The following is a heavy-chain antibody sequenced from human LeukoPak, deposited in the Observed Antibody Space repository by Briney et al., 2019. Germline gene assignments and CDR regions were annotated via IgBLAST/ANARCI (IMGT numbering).Heavy chain of an antibody. CDR2: INTDGRVT. CDR1: GFTLTPNW. D-gene: IGHD5-18*01. CDR3: IIQTHVGLLLEY. V-gene: IGHV3-74*01. J-gene: IGHJ4*02. Sequence: GGSLRPSCVAPGFTLTPNWLPWCRQVPGKGLVWVARINTDGRVTTYADSVKGRFTFSRDNAENTLYLQMNNLRPEDTAVYYCIIQTHVGLLLEYWGQGTLASVS.